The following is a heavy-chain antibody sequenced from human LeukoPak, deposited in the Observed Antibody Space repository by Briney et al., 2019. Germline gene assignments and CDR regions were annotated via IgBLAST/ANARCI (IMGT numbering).Heavy chain of an antibody. CDR2: IHTSGTT. CDR1: GGSISSYY. J-gene: IGHJ4*02. V-gene: IGHV4-4*07. Sequence: PSETLSLTCTVSGGSISSYYWSWIRQPAGKGLEWIGRIHTSGTTNYNPSLKSRVTMSVDKSNNQFSLKLSSVTAADTAVYYCARGFLYSSSWSPAGDYWGQGTLVTVSS. D-gene: IGHD6-13*01. CDR3: ARGFLYSSSWSPAGDY.